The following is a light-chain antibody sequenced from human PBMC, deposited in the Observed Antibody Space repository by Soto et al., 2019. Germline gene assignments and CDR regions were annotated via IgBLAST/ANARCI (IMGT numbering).Light chain of an antibody. CDR3: QQYDKGTYT. CDR2: GAS. J-gene: IGKJ2*01. Sequence: DIVMTQSPATLSVSPGETAALSCRAGQSVGRNFAWYQQNPGQAPRLLIYGASTRATDIPARFRGSGSGTEFTLTRISLQSEDFAIYYGQQYDKGTYTFGQGTKLAIK. V-gene: IGKV3-15*01. CDR1: QSVGRN.